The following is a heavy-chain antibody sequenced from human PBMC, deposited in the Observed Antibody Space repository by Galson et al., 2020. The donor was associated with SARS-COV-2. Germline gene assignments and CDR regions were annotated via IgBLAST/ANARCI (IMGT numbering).Heavy chain of an antibody. J-gene: IGHJ4*02. V-gene: IGHV4-39*01. CDR2: MYYTGIT. CDR1: GDSITSRSSY. Sequence: SETLSLTCTVSGDSITSRSSYWGWIRQPPGAGLEWIVSMYYTGITYYNPSLKSRVTISGDTSRNQFSLKMRSVTAADTAVYYCVRLGSGSYGGRLWDDWGRGALVIVSS. D-gene: IGHD6-19*01. CDR3: VRLGSGSYGGRLWDD.